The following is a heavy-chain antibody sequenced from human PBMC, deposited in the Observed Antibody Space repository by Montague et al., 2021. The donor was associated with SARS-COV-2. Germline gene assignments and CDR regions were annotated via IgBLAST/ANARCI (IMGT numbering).Heavy chain of an antibody. D-gene: IGHD2-2*01. J-gene: IGHJ6*02. V-gene: IGHV4-34*01. CDR2: INHSGST. CDR3: TREGYQVLWSDYYYYGMDV. Sequence: SETLSLTCAVYGGSFSGYYWSWIRQPPGKGLEWLGEINHSGSTNXXPSLKSRVTISVDTSKNQFSLKLSSVTAADTAVYYCTREGYQVLWSDYYYYGMDVWGQGTTVTVSS. CDR1: GGSFSGYY.